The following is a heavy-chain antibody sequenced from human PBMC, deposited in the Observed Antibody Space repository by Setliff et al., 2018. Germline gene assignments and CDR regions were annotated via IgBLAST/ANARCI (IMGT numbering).Heavy chain of an antibody. CDR1: GGSISSYY. V-gene: IGHV4-4*07. Sequence: PSETLSLTCTVSGGSISSYYWSWIRQPAGKGLEWIGRIYTSGSTNYNPSLKSRVTMSVDTSKNQFSLMLYSVTAADTAIYYCARYDSSGYSENYYFDYWGQGTLVTVSS. D-gene: IGHD3-22*01. CDR2: IYTSGST. J-gene: IGHJ4*02. CDR3: ARYDSSGYSENYYFDY.